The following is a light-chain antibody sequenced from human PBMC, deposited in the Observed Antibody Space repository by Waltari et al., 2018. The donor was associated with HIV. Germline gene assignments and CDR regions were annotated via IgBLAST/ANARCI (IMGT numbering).Light chain of an antibody. Sequence: EVVLTQSPATLSLSPGERATISCRASQSVSSFLAWYQQKPGQAPRLLIYAASNRATGIPARFSGSGSGTDFTLTISSLEPEDFALYFCQQRNHWPLTFGPGTRVDIK. V-gene: IGKV3-11*01. CDR1: QSVSSF. J-gene: IGKJ3*01. CDR2: AAS. CDR3: QQRNHWPLT.